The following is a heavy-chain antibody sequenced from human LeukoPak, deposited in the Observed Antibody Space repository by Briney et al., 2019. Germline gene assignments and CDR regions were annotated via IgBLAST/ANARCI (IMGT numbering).Heavy chain of an antibody. J-gene: IGHJ4*02. D-gene: IGHD1-26*01. V-gene: IGHV3-23*01. Sequence: PGGSLRLSCAASGFTFSSYAMSWVRQAPGKGLEWVSAISGSGGSTYYADSVKGRFTISRDNSKNTLYLQMNSLRAEDTAVYYCAKSVSSGLHPTYYFDYWGQGTLVTVSS. CDR2: ISGSGGST. CDR3: AKSVSSGLHPTYYFDY. CDR1: GFTFSSYA.